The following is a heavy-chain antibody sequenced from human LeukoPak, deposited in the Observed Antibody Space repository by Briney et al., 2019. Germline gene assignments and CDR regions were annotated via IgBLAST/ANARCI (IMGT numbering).Heavy chain of an antibody. Sequence: ASVKVSCKASGGTFSSYGISWVRQAPRQGLEWMGGIIPIFDTAKYAQKLQGRVTITADESTSTAYMELSSLRSEDTAVYYCARGGSGSYTRDAFDIWGQGTMVTVSS. D-gene: IGHD3-10*01. CDR3: ARGGSGSYTRDAFDI. CDR1: GGTFSSYG. V-gene: IGHV1-69*13. J-gene: IGHJ3*02. CDR2: IIPIFDTA.